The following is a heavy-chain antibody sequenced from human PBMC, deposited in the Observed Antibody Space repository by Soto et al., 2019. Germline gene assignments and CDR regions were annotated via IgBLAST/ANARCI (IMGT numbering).Heavy chain of an antibody. D-gene: IGHD3-10*01. Sequence: QVQLQESGPGLVKPSQTLSLTCTVSGGSISSGGYYWSWIRQHPGKGLEWIGYIYYSGSTYYNPSLKSRVTISVATSKNQFSLKLSSVTAADTAVYYCARRYYYGSGSLWYAFDIWGQGTMVTVSS. J-gene: IGHJ3*02. CDR3: ARRYYYGSGSLWYAFDI. CDR2: IYYSGST. V-gene: IGHV4-31*03. CDR1: GGSISSGGYY.